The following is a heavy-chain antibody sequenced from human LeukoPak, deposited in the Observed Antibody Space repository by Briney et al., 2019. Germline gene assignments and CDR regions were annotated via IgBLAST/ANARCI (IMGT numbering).Heavy chain of an antibody. Sequence: KPSETLSLTCTVSGGSIRSSYYYWGWIRQPPGKGLEWIGSIYDSGSTYYNPSLKSRVTISVDTSKNQFSLKLNSVTAADTAVYYCARLLRFYDFDYWGQGTLVTVSS. V-gene: IGHV4-39*01. D-gene: IGHD3-3*01. CDR2: IYDSGST. CDR1: GGSIRSSYYY. CDR3: ARLLRFYDFDY. J-gene: IGHJ4*02.